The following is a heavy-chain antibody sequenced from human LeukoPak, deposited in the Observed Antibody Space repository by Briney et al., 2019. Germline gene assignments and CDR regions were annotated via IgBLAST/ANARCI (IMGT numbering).Heavy chain of an antibody. V-gene: IGHV3-30*02. Sequence: GGSLRLSCAASGFTFSSYGMHWVRQASGKGLEWVAFIRYDGSNKYYADSVKGRFTISRDNSKNTLYLQMNSLRAVDTAVYYCAKEDYGSGSSWSRNAFDIWGQGTMVTVSS. CDR2: IRYDGSNK. D-gene: IGHD3-10*01. J-gene: IGHJ3*02. CDR3: AKEDYGSGSSWSRNAFDI. CDR1: GFTFSSYG.